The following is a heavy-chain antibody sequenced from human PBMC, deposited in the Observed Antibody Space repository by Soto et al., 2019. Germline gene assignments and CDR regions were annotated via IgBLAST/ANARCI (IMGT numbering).Heavy chain of an antibody. CDR2: VSFDGITK. CDR3: AKLPNCGGDCYFDY. J-gene: IGHJ4*02. CDR1: GFAFSSYG. D-gene: IGHD2-21*02. V-gene: IGHV3-30*02. Sequence: GGSLRLSCATSGFAFSSYGMHWVRQAPGKGLEWVAVVSFDGITKYYADSVKGRFTISRDNSKSMVYLQMNSLRPDDTAVYFCAKLPNCGGDCYFDYWGQGTPVTVSS.